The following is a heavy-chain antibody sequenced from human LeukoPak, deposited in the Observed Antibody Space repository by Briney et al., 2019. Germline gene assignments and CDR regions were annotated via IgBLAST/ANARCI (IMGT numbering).Heavy chain of an antibody. Sequence: PSGTLSLTCAVSGGSISSSNWWSWVRQPPGKGLEWIGEIYHSGSTNYNPSLKSRVTISVDTSKNQFSLKLSSVTAADTAVYYCARAMWRNNWFDPWGQGTLVTVSS. CDR2: IYHSGST. D-gene: IGHD2-21*01. J-gene: IGHJ5*02. V-gene: IGHV4-4*02. CDR3: ARAMWRNNWFDP. CDR1: GGSISSSNW.